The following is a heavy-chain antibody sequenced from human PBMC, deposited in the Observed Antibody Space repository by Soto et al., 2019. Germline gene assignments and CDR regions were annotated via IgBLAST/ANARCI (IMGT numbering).Heavy chain of an antibody. CDR2: INAGNGNT. V-gene: IGHV1-3*01. Sequence: ASVKVSCKASGYTFTSYAMHWVRQAPGQRLEWMGWINAGNGNTKYSQKFQGRVTITRDTSASTAYMELSSLRSEDTAVYYCARDLWSGRSDGEDAFDIWGQGTMVTVSS. J-gene: IGHJ3*02. D-gene: IGHD3-3*01. CDR3: ARDLWSGRSDGEDAFDI. CDR1: GYTFTSYA.